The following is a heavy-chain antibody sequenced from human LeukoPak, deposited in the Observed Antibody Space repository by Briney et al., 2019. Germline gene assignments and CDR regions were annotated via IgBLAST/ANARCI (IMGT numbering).Heavy chain of an antibody. CDR3: AREARFALPVVGSGDY. D-gene: IGHD6-19*01. CDR2: MFYNGAT. CDR1: GGSISDSDYY. Sequence: PSETLSLTCSVSGGSISDSDYYWGWIRQPPGKGLEWIGTMFYNGATKSNPSLSSRVTMSIDTSKSQFSLKLRSVTAADTAVYYCAREARFALPVVGSGDYWGQGTLVTVSS. V-gene: IGHV4-39*07. J-gene: IGHJ4*02.